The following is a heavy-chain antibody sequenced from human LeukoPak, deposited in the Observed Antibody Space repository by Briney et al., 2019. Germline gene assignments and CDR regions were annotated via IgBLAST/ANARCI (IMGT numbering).Heavy chain of an antibody. CDR1: GFTFSSYE. J-gene: IGHJ3*02. CDR2: ISSSGSTI. Sequence: PGGSLRLSCAASGFTFSSYEMNWVRQAPGKGLEWVSYISSSGSTIYYADSVKGRFTISRDNAKNSLYLQMNSLRAEDTAVYYCARGAYYYGSGSYEGDAFDIWGQGTMVTVSS. D-gene: IGHD3-10*01. CDR3: ARGAYYYGSGSYEGDAFDI. V-gene: IGHV3-48*03.